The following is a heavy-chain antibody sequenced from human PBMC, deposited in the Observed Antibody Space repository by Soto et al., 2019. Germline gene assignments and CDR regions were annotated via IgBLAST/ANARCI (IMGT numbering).Heavy chain of an antibody. V-gene: IGHV4-30-4*01. CDR3: ARAWAF. J-gene: IGHJ1*01. Sequence: PSETLSLTCTVSGVSVSRDYQWIWIRQPPGKCLEWIRHISYSGRPYYHPSLRSRLSISVDTSKNQFSLKVKSVTASDTAVYYCARAWAFWGQGTLLTAPQ. CDR2: ISYSGRP. CDR1: GVSVSRDYQ.